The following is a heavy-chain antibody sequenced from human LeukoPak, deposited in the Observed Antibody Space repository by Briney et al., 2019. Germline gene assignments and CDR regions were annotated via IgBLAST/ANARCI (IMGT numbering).Heavy chain of an antibody. J-gene: IGHJ4*02. V-gene: IGHV3-23*01. Sequence: GGSLRLSCAASGFTFTSYSMNWVRQAPGKGLEWVSTISGGGGSTYYADSVKGRFTISRDNSKNTLYLQVNSLRAEDTAVYYCAKGHYYGSGSLDYWGQGTLVTVSS. D-gene: IGHD3-10*01. CDR1: GFTFTSYS. CDR3: AKGHYYGSGSLDY. CDR2: ISGGGGST.